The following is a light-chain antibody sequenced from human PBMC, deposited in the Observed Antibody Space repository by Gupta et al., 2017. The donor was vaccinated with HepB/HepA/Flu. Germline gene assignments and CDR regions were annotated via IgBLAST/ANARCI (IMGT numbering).Light chain of an antibody. J-gene: IGKJ1*01. Sequence: DIVMTQSPLSLPVTPGEPASISCRSSQSLLHSNGYNYLDWYLQKPGQSPQLLIYLGSNRASGGPDRFSGSGSGTEFTLKISRVEVEDVGVYYCMQALQTPRTFGQGTKVEIK. V-gene: IGKV2-28*01. CDR2: LGS. CDR3: MQALQTPRT. CDR1: QSLLHSNGYNY.